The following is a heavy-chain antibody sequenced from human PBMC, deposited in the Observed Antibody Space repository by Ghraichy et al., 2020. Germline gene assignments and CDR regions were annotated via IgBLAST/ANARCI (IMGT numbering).Heavy chain of an antibody. CDR3: ARDLRQHLATYYYYYAMNV. CDR1: GYTFTGYY. V-gene: IGHV1-2*02. J-gene: IGHJ6*02. Sequence: SVKVSCKASGYTFTGYYIHWVRQAPGQGLEWMGWISPDSGVTNYAQKFQGRVTMTRDTSISTAYLELISLTSDDTAVYYCARDLRQHLATYYYYYAMNVWGQGTTVTVSS. CDR2: ISPDSGVT. D-gene: IGHD5-12*01.